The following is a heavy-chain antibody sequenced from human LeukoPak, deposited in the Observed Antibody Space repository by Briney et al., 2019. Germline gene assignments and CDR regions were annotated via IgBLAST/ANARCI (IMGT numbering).Heavy chain of an antibody. CDR3: ARGPEYGSYVAFDI. D-gene: IGHD1-26*01. CDR2: INHSGST. V-gene: IGHV4-34*01. CDR1: GGSFSGYY. J-gene: IGHJ3*02. Sequence: NPSETLSLTCAVYGGSFSGYYWSWIRQPPGKGLEWIGEINHSGSTNYNPPLKSRVTISVDTSKNQFSLKLSSVTAADTAVYYCARGPEYGSYVAFDIWGQGTMVTVSS.